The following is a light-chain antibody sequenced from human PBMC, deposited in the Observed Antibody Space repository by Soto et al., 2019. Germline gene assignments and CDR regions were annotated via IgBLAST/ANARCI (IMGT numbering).Light chain of an antibody. CDR1: QSVSSSH. Sequence: EIVLTQSPGTLSLSPGERATLSCRASQSVSSSHLVWYQQKPGQAPRLLIYGASSRAIGIPDRFSGSGSGTDFTLTISRLEPEDFALYYCQHYNNSPVTFGGRTKLEIK. J-gene: IGKJ4*01. CDR3: QHYNNSPVT. CDR2: GAS. V-gene: IGKV3-20*01.